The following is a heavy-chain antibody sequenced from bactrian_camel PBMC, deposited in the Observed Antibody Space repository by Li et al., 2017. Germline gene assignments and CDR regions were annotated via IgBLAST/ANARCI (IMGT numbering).Heavy chain of an antibody. V-gene: IGHV3-2*01. CDR3: ANFGLWAAYGVAY. J-gene: IGHJ4*01. CDR1: GFTSNFYY. D-gene: IGHD3*01. Sequence: HVQLVESGGGLVQPGGSLRLSCVVSGFTSNFYYMSWVRQAPGKGLEWVSSIHRDGRQTYYSDSVKGRFFISKDNAKNTVDLQMNSLKSDDMALYYCANFGLWAAYGVAYWGQGTQVTV. CDR2: IHRDGRQT.